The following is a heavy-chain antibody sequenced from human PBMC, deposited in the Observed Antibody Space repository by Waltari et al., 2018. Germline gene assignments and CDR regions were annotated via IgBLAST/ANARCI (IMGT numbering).Heavy chain of an antibody. CDR3: ARHASSGWYGGYYYYGMDV. V-gene: IGHV5-51*01. CDR2: FYPGDSDT. CDR1: GYSFTSYW. D-gene: IGHD6-19*01. Sequence: EVQLVQSGAEVKKPGESLKISCKGSGYSFTSYWIGWVRQMPGKGLEWMGSFYPGDSDTRDSPSFQGQVTISADKSISTAYLQWSSLKASDTAMYYCARHASSGWYGGYYYYGMDVWGQGTTVTVSS. J-gene: IGHJ6*02.